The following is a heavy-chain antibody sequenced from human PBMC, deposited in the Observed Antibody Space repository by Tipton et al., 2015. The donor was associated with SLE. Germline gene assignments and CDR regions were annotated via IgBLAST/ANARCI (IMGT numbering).Heavy chain of an antibody. CDR3: PRHPFACYPYYLDV. CDR1: GYIFSTYG. J-gene: IGHJ6*03. Sequence: QVQLVQSGAEVKKPGASVKVSCRASGYIFSTYGISWVRQAPGQGLKWMGGINPYNDNTDYVELLQDRVTVTTDTSTGTAYMELTSLNSADPAIYYCPRHPFACYPYYLDVLRSWTSVSVSS. CDR2: INPYNDNT. V-gene: IGHV1-18*01. D-gene: IGHD2-15*01.